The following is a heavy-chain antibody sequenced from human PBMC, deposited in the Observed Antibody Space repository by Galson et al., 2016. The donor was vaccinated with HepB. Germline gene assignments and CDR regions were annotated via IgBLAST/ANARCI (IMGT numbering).Heavy chain of an antibody. J-gene: IGHJ6*02. CDR3: AIGAMRPTTMPDYYYYGMDV. D-gene: IGHD2-2*01. Sequence: SVKVSCKASGGTLRNHAISWVRQAPGQGLEWMGGTNPILGTTNYPQKFQDRVTITPDESTRTAYMELSNLRSDDTAVYYCAIGAMRPTTMPDYYYYGMDVWGQGTMVTVSS. CDR1: GGTLRNHA. CDR2: TNPILGTT. V-gene: IGHV1-69*13.